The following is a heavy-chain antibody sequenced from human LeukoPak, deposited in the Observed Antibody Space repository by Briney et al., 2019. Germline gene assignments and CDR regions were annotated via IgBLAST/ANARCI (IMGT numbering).Heavy chain of an antibody. CDR2: INWNGDRT. J-gene: IGHJ4*02. V-gene: IGHV3-20*04. Sequence: AGGSLRLSCAASGFTFDDYGMSWVRQAPGKGLEWVSGINWNGDRTGYADSVRGRFTISRDNAKNSLYLQMNSLRAEDTALYYCARKGYYGSGTYLDYWGQGTLVTVSP. CDR1: GFTFDDYG. CDR3: ARKGYYGSGTYLDY. D-gene: IGHD3-10*01.